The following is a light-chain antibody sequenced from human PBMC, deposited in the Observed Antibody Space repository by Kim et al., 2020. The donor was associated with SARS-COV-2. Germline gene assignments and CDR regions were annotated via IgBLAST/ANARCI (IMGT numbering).Light chain of an antibody. CDR1: QSISSD. Sequence: SPGERATLSCRASQSISSDLAWYQQKPGQAPRLLIFDASNRATGIPARFSGSGSGTDFTLTISSLEPEDFAVYYCQQRDNWPPVTFGGGTKVDIK. CDR3: QQRDNWPPVT. V-gene: IGKV3-11*01. J-gene: IGKJ4*01. CDR2: DAS.